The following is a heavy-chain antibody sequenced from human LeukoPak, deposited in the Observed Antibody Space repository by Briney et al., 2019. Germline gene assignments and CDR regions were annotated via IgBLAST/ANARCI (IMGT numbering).Heavy chain of an antibody. CDR3: ARDLYGGNSEFYFDY. V-gene: IGHV1-2*02. D-gene: IGHD4-23*01. J-gene: IGHJ4*02. CDR2: INPNSGGT. CDR1: GYTFTGYY. Sequence: GASVKVSCKASGYTFTGYYMHWVRQAPGQGLEWMGWINPNSGGTNYAQKFQGRVTMTRDTSISTAYMELSRLRSDDTAVYYCARDLYGGNSEFYFDYWGQGTLVTVPS.